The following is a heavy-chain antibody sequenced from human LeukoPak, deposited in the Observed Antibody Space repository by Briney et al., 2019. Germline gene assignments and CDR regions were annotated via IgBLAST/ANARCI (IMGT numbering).Heavy chain of an antibody. Sequence: GGSLRLSCAASGFTFSTYWMGWVRQAPGKGLEWLGNIKEDGSEKYYVDFVRGRFTISRDNAKNSLSLQMNSLRVEDTAVYYCARDRGWLTSAYWGQGTLVTLSS. CDR1: GFTFSTYW. V-gene: IGHV3-7*03. CDR2: IKEDGSEK. D-gene: IGHD3-10*01. J-gene: IGHJ4*02. CDR3: ARDRGWLTSAY.